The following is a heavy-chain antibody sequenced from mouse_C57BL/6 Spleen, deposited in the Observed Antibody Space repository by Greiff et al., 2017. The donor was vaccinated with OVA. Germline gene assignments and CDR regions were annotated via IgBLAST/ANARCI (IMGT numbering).Heavy chain of an antibody. CDR1: GYSITSGYY. J-gene: IGHJ2*01. CDR2: ISYDGSN. CDR3: ARGRTVDY. V-gene: IGHV3-6*01. Sequence: EVQRVESGPGLVKPSQSLSLTCSVTGYSITSGYYWNWIRQFPGNKLEWMGYISYDGSNNYKPSLKNRISITRDTSKNQFFLKLNSVTTEDTATYYCARGRTVDYWGQGTTLTVSS.